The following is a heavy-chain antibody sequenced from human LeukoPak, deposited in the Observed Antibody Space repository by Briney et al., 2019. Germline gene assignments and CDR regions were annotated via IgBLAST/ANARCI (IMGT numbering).Heavy chain of an antibody. Sequence: SVKVSCEASGVIFSNFAFNWVRQAPGQGLEWMGRIIPILDLAHLTQKFQGRLTITADKSTNTGYMELSSLTAEDTAVYYCATPSRTEDGDYGVCWGQGTLVTVSS. CDR3: ATPSRTEDGDYGVC. J-gene: IGHJ4*02. V-gene: IGHV1-69*04. CDR2: IIPILDLA. CDR1: GVIFSNFA. D-gene: IGHD4-17*01.